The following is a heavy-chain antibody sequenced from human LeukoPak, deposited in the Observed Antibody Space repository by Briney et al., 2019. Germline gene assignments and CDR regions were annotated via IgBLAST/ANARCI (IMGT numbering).Heavy chain of an antibody. J-gene: IGHJ4*02. CDR1: GGSISSYY. Sequence: SETLSLTCTVSGGSISSYYWSWIRQPAGKGLEWIGRIYTSGSTNYNPSLKSRVTMSVDTSKNQFSLKLSSVTAADTAVCYCARGGYYYDSSGYYYFDYWGQGTLVTVSS. CDR2: IYTSGST. V-gene: IGHV4-4*07. D-gene: IGHD3-22*01. CDR3: ARGGYYYDSSGYYYFDY.